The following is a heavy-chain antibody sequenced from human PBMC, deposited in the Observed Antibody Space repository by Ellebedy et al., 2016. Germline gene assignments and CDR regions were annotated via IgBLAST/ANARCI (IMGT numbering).Heavy chain of an antibody. CDR2: MNPNSGNT. D-gene: IGHD6-19*01. J-gene: IGHJ5*02. CDR3: ARVEYETSSGWYGFDP. Sequence: ASVKVSCXASGYTFTSYDINWVRQATGQGLEWMGWMNPNSGNTGYAQKFQGRVTITADESTSTAYMELSSLRSEDTAVYYCARVEYETSSGWYGFDPWGQGTLVTVSS. CDR1: GYTFTSYD. V-gene: IGHV1-8*01.